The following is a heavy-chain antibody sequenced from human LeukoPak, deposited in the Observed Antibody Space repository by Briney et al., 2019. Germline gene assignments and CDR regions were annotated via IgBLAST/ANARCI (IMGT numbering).Heavy chain of an antibody. D-gene: IGHD1-7*01. CDR3: VGTIAYRGSEY. CDR2: IWYDGSNK. V-gene: IGHV3-33*01. Sequence: PWGSLRLSCAASGFTFSSYGMHWVRQAPGKGLEWVAVIWYDGSNKYYADSVKGRFTISRDNSKNTVYLQMNNLRAEDTAVYYCVGTIAYRGSEYWGQGALVTVSS. J-gene: IGHJ4*02. CDR1: GFTFSSYG.